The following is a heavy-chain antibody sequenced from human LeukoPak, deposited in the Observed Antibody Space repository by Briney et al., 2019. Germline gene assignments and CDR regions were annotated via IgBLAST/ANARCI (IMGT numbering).Heavy chain of an antibody. CDR1: GFTFSSYA. CDR2: ISGSGGST. CDR3: AKVRGSGSYSSHNWFDP. Sequence: GGSLRLSCAASGFTFSSYAMSWVRQAPGKGLEWVSAISGSGGSTYYADSVKGRFTISRDNSKNTLYLQMNSLRAEDTAVYYCAKVRGSGSYSSHNWFDPWGQGTLVTVSS. V-gene: IGHV3-23*01. D-gene: IGHD3-10*01. J-gene: IGHJ5*02.